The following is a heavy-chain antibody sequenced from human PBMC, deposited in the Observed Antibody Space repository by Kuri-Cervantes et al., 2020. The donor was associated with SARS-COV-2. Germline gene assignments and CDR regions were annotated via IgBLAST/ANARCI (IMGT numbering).Heavy chain of an antibody. V-gene: IGHV3-7*01. CDR2: IKQDGSEE. D-gene: IGHD2-2*01. J-gene: IGHJ4*02. CDR3: ARGIAMAVPREYYFDY. CDR1: GFTFSNFW. Sequence: GGSLRLSCAASGFTFSNFWMSWVRQAPGKGLEWVANIKQDGSEEYYVDSLRGRFTISRDNAKNSLYLQMNSLRAEDTAVYYCARGIAMAVPREYYFDYWGQGTLVTVSS.